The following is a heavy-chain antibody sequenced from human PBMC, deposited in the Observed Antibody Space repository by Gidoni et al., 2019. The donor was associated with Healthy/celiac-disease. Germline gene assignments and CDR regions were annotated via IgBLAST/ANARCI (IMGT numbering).Heavy chain of an antibody. CDR3: ARVGSSWYGGENYYYYGMDV. J-gene: IGHJ6*02. V-gene: IGHV4-38-2*01. Sequence: QVQLQESGPGLVKPSETLSLTCAVSGYSISSGYYWGWIRQPPGKGLEWIGSIYHSGSTYYNPSLKSRVTISVDTSKNQFSLKLSSVTAADTAVYYCARVGSSWYGGENYYYYGMDVWGQGTTVTVSS. CDR2: IYHSGST. D-gene: IGHD6-13*01. CDR1: GYSISSGYY.